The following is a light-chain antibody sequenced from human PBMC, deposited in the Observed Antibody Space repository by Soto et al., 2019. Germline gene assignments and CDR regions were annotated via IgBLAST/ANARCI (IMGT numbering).Light chain of an antibody. CDR2: GAS. J-gene: IGKJ4*01. Sequence: EIVLTQSPGTLSLSPGERATLSCRASQSVSSSYVAWYQQKPGQAPRLLIYGASSRATGIPDRFSGSGSGTDFTLTISRLEPEAFAVYYCQQYGSSPPLSFGGGTKVEIK. CDR3: QQYGSSPPLS. CDR1: QSVSSSY. V-gene: IGKV3-20*01.